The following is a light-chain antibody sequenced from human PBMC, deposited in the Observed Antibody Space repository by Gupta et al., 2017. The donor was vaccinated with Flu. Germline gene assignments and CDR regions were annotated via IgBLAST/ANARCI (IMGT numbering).Light chain of an antibody. Sequence: SYVLTQPPSVSVSPGQTATITCSGDKLGDTFACWYQQKPGQSPVLVIYEDHKRPSGITERFSGSNSGNTATLTISGTQAMDEADYYCQAWVTSTVVFGGGTKLTVL. J-gene: IGLJ3*02. CDR2: EDH. CDR3: QAWVTSTVV. V-gene: IGLV3-1*01. CDR1: KLGDTF.